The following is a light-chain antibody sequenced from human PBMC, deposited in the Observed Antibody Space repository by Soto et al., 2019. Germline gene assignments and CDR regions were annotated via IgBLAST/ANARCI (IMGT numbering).Light chain of an antibody. CDR2: DAT. J-gene: IGKJ1*01. CDR3: QEYDNIHTWT. V-gene: IGKV1-33*01. CDR1: QDIKKY. Sequence: DIQMTQSPSSLSASVGDRVSITCQASQDIKKYVNWYQQKPGKVPNLLIYDATNLQKGVSQRFSGSGSGTHFPLVISELQPEDVGTYYCQEYDNIHTWTFGQGTKVDIK.